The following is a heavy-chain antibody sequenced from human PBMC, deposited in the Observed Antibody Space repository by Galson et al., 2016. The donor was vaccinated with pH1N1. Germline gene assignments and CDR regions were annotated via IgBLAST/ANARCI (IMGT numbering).Heavy chain of an antibody. V-gene: IGHV1-46*03. CDR3: SRGGRKHGNSELDY. CDR2: INPTDGNT. Sequence: SVKVSCKASGYSLTTYNIHWVRQAPGQGLEFMGVINPTDGNTNYAQKFQDRVTMTWDISTSTAYMDLSSLRSEDTAVYFCSRGGRKHGNSELDYWGQGTLVTVSS. D-gene: IGHD4-23*01. CDR1: GYSLTTYN. J-gene: IGHJ4*02.